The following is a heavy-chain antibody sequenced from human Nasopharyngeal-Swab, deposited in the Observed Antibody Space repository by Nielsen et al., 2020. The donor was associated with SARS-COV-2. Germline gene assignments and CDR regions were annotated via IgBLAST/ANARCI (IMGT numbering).Heavy chain of an antibody. V-gene: IGHV4-59*08. CDR2: IYYSGST. D-gene: IGHD3-22*01. CDR1: GGSFSGYY. Sequence: SQTLSLTCAVYGGSFSGYYWSWIRQPPGKGLEWIGYIYYSGSTNYNPSLKSRVTISVDTSKNQFSLKLSSVTAADTAVYYCARQARDSSGNLDYWGQGTLVTVSS. CDR3: ARQARDSSGNLDY. J-gene: IGHJ4*02.